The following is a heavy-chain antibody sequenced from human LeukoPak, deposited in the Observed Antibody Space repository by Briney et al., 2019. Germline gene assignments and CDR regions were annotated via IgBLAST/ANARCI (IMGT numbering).Heavy chain of an antibody. V-gene: IGHV3-7*03. CDR2: INSDGSEG. CDR3: ARSSYSSSSSV. D-gene: IGHD6-6*01. CDR1: GFSFSGFR. Sequence: PGGSLRLSCAVSGFSFSGFRMSWSRHAPGERLEWVASINSDGSEGYYADAVKCRFTISRDNAKNSLYLQINSLRAEDTAVYYCARSSYSSSSSVWGQGTMVTVSS. J-gene: IGHJ3*01.